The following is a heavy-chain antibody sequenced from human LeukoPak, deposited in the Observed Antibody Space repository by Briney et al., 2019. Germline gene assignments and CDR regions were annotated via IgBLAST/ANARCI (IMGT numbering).Heavy chain of an antibody. CDR3: ARGGIVVVPAAMYYYYYGMDV. CDR1: GGSFSGYY. V-gene: IGHV4-34*01. J-gene: IGHJ6*02. Sequence: SETLSLTCAVYGGSFSGYYWSWIRQSPGKGLEWIGEINHSGSTNYNPSLKSRVTISVDTSKNQFSLKLSSVTAADTAVYYCARGGIVVVPAAMYYYYYGMDVWGQGTTVTVSS. D-gene: IGHD2-2*01. CDR2: INHSGST.